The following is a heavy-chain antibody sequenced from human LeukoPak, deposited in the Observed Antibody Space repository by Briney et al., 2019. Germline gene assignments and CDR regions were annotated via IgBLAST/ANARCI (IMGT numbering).Heavy chain of an antibody. CDR3: AKDRSLARIQWVSYHFGY. CDR1: GFTFSSYA. CDR2: ITCTGAST. J-gene: IGHJ4*02. V-gene: IGHV3-23*01. D-gene: IGHD5-12*01. Sequence: GGSLRLSCAASGFTFSSYAMTWVRQAPGEGLEWVSTITCTGASTYYADSVEGRLTLSRDNHKNTLYLQMNRLRAEDAAVFYCAKDRSLARIQWVSYHFGYWGQGHLVTAS.